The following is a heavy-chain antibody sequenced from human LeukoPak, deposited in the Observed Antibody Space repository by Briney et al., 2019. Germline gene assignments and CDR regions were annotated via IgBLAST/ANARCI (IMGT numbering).Heavy chain of an antibody. CDR3: AGGGGWVFDF. CDR2: IKQDGSAK. J-gene: IGHJ4*02. D-gene: IGHD6-19*01. Sequence: GGSLRLSCAASGLTLSRNWMNWVRQAPGKGLEWVANIKQDGSAKYYANSVKGRFTISRDDAKNSLYLEMNSLRAEDRAVYYCAGGGGWVFDFWGQGTLVTVSS. V-gene: IGHV3-7*04. CDR1: GLTLSRNW.